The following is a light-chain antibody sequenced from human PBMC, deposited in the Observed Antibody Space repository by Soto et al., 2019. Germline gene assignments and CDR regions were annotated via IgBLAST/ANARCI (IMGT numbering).Light chain of an antibody. CDR2: SAS. CDR1: QGIRID. CDR3: LQHYYSPPT. V-gene: IGKV1-6*02. J-gene: IGKJ4*01. Sequence: AIQMTQSPSSLSASVGDRVTITCRASQGIRIDLAWYQQQPGKAPKVLIYSASSLQSGVPSRFSGRGSGRDFTLTICSLQPEDFATYDCLQHYYSPPTFGGGTKVEIK.